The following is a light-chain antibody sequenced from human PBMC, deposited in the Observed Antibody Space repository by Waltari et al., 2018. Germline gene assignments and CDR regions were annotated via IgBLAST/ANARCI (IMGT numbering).Light chain of an antibody. J-gene: IGKJ2*01. CDR1: QTLTKRY. Sequence: VLTQSPGTLSLSPGVSATLPCRASQTLTKRYLAWYQQKPGQAPRLVIYGASSRAAGIPDRFSGSGSGTDFTLTISRLEPEDFAVYYCQQYGSSIMYTFGQGTKLEIK. V-gene: IGKV3-20*01. CDR2: GAS. CDR3: QQYGSSIMYT.